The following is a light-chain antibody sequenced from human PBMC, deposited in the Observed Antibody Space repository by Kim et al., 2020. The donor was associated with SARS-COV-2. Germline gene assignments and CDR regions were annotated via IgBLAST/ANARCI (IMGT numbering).Light chain of an antibody. CDR2: GTD. Sequence: GQRVIIACSGSSSNIGSKTVNWYKQLPGAAPKLLIYGTDQRPSGVPDRFSGSKSGTSAALAISGLQCEDEADYYCAAWDDSLSGVLFGGGTQLTVL. V-gene: IGLV1-44*01. CDR1: SSNIGSKT. CDR3: AAWDDSLSGVL. J-gene: IGLJ2*01.